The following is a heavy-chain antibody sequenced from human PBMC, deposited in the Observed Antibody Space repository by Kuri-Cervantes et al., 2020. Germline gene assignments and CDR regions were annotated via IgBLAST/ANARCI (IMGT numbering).Heavy chain of an antibody. V-gene: IGHV4-30-2*01. D-gene: IGHD6-13*01. J-gene: IGHJ4*02. CDR3: ARVRSSSWYRFYYFDY. CDR1: GGSISSGGYS. Sequence: SETLSLTCAVSGGSISSGGYSWSWIRQPPGKGLEWIGYIDQSGRTYYNPSLKSRVTLSVDRSKNQFSLKLSSVTAADTAVYYFARVRSSSWYRFYYFDYWGQGTLVTVSS. CDR2: IDQSGRT.